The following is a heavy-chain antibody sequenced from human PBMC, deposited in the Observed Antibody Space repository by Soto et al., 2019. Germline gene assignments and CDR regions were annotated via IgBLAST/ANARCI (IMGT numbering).Heavy chain of an antibody. CDR2: INPNSGGT. V-gene: IGHV1-2*04. D-gene: IGHD2-15*01. CDR3: ARGPHIVVVVAAISGMDV. CDR1: GYTFTGYY. Sequence: QVQLVQSGAEVKKPGASVKVSCKASGYTFTGYYMHWVRQAPGQGLEWMGWINPNSGGTNYAQKFQGWVTMTRDTAISTAYMELSRLRSDDTAVYYCARGPHIVVVVAAISGMDVWGQGTTVTVSS. J-gene: IGHJ6*02.